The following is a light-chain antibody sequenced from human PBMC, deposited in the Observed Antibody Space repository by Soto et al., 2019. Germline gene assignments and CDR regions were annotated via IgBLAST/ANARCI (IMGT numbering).Light chain of an antibody. Sequence: EIVLTQSPATLSLSPGERAPLSCRASQSVSSYLAWYQQKPGQAPRLLIFGASNRATGIPARFSGSGSGTDFTLAINRLEPDDFAVYYCQRRSDWPITFGQGTRLEIK. J-gene: IGKJ5*01. CDR1: QSVSSY. CDR3: QRRSDWPIT. CDR2: GAS. V-gene: IGKV3-11*01.